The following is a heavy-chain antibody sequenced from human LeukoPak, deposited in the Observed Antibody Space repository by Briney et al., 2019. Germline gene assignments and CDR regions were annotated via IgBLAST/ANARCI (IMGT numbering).Heavy chain of an antibody. J-gene: IGHJ4*02. CDR3: AKEVCSSTSCFGYFDY. CDR1: GFTFDDYA. V-gene: IGHV3-9*01. D-gene: IGHD2-2*01. CDR2: ISWNSGSI. Sequence: PGGSLRLSCAASGFTFDDYAMHWVRHAPGKGLEWVSGISWNSGSIGYADSVKGRFTISRDNAKNSLYLQMNSLRAEDTALYYCAKEVCSSTSCFGYFDYWGQGTLVTVSS.